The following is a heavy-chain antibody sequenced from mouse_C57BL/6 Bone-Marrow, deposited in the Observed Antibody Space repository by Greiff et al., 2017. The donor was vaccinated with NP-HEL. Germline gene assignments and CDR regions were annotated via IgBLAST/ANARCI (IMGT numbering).Heavy chain of an antibody. CDR1: GFTFSSYA. V-gene: IGHV5-4*03. J-gene: IGHJ3*01. D-gene: IGHD2-1*01. CDR2: ISDGGSYT. Sequence: EVKLMESGGGLVKPGGSLKLSCAASGFTFSSYAMSWVRQTPEKRLEWVATISDGGSYTYYPDNVKGRFTISRDNAKNNLYLQMSHLKSDDTSMYYCARGYYGNYGAYWGQGTLVTVSA. CDR3: ARGYYGNYGAY.